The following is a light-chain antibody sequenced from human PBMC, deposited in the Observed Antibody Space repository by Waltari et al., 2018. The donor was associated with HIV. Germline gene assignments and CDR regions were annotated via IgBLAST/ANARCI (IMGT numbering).Light chain of an antibody. CDR1: QSISNN. CDR2: SAS. CDR3: QESFS. V-gene: IGKV1-39*01. Sequence: SPSSLSASVGDRVTITCRASQSISNNLNWYQQKLGKAPKLLIYSASILESGVPARFSGSGSGTDFTLTISSLQPEDFATYYCQESFSFGPGTKVDIK. J-gene: IGKJ3*01.